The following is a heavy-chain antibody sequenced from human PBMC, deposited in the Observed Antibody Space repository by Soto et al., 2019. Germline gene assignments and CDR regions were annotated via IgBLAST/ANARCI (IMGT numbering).Heavy chain of an antibody. Sequence: PGGSLRLSCAASGFTFSSYSMNWVRQAPGKGLEWVSYISSNSSSTGYADSVKGRFTISRDNAKNSLYLQMNSLRPEDTALYYCTKARLWGGDGYNSYYYNAMDVWGQGTTVTVSS. J-gene: IGHJ6*02. V-gene: IGHV3-48*04. D-gene: IGHD3-16*01. CDR1: GFTFSSYS. CDR2: ISSNSSST. CDR3: TKARLWGGDGYNSYYYNAMDV.